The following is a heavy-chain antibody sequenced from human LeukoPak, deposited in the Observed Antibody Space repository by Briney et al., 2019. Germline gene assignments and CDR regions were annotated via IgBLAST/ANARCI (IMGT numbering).Heavy chain of an antibody. D-gene: IGHD3-10*01. Sequence: ASVKVSCKASGGTFSSYAISWVRQAPGQGLEWMGRIIPIFGTANYAQKFQGRVTITADKSTSTAYMELSSLRSEDTAVYYCASQARPGYYGSGSYYKPHDYWGQGTLVTVSS. V-gene: IGHV1-69*06. J-gene: IGHJ4*02. CDR2: IIPIFGTA. CDR1: GGTFSSYA. CDR3: ASQARPGYYGSGSYYKPHDY.